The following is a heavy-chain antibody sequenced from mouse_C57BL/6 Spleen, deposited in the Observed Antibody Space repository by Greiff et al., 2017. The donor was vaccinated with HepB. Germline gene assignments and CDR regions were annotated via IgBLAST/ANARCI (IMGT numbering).Heavy chain of an antibody. V-gene: IGHV1-22*01. CDR1: GYTFTDYN. CDR3: AIYGNYWYFDY. CDR2: INPNNGGN. D-gene: IGHD2-1*01. Sequence: EVQLQQSGPELVKPGASVKMSCKASGYTFTDYNMHWVKQSHGKSLEWIGYINPNNGGNSYNQKFKGKATLTVNKSSSTAYMELRSLTSEDSAVYYCAIYGNYWYFDYWGQGTTLTVSS. J-gene: IGHJ2*01.